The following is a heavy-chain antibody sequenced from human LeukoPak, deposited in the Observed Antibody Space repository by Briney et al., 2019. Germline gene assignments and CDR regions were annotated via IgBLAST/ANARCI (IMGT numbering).Heavy chain of an antibody. CDR2: IKQDGSET. D-gene: IGHD2-2*01. Sequence: PGGSLRLSCAASGFAFSNYWMNWVRQAPGKGLEWVANIKQDGSETNYVDSVKGRFTISRDNAKNSLYLQMNSLRAEDTALYYCGSPNSFSYWGQGTLVTVSS. CDR1: GFAFSNYW. J-gene: IGHJ4*02. CDR3: GSPNSFSY. V-gene: IGHV3-7*01.